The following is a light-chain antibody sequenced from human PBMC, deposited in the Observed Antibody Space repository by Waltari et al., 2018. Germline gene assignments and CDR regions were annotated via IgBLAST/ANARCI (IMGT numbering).Light chain of an antibody. CDR2: GAS. J-gene: IGKJ1*01. Sequence: EIVLTQSPGTLSLSPGERATLACRASQSIGRYLPWYLQKPDHAPSLLIYGASSRATGIPDRFSGSGSVTDFSLTISRLEPEDFAVYYCQNHERLPATFGQGTKVEIK. CDR1: QSIGRY. V-gene: IGKV3-20*01. CDR3: QNHERLPAT.